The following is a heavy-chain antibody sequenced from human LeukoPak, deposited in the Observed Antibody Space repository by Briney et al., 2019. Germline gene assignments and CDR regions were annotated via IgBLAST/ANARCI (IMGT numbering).Heavy chain of an antibody. CDR1: AGTFSSNA. J-gene: IGHJ4*02. V-gene: IGHV1-69*06. D-gene: IGHD5-18*01. CDR2: IIPIFGTA. Sequence: SVTLTCSASAGTFSSNAISRVRQAPAQGIEWMGGIIPIFGTANYAQKFQGRVTITAAKSTPTAYMDLSSLRSEDKAVYYCAREFYSYGLDYWGQGTLVTVSS. CDR3: AREFYSYGLDY.